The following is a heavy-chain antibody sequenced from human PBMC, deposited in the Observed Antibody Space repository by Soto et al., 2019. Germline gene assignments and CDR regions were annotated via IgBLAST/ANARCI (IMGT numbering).Heavy chain of an antibody. Sequence: GGSLRLSCAASGFTFSNAWMNWVRQAPGKGLEWVGRIKSKTDGGTTDYAAPVKGRFTISRDDSKNTLYLQMNSLKTEDTAVYYCAKAKWLRFWSEAFDIWGQGTMVTVSS. CDR2: IKSKTDGGTT. J-gene: IGHJ3*02. CDR3: AKAKWLRFWSEAFDI. V-gene: IGHV3-15*07. D-gene: IGHD5-12*01. CDR1: GFTFSNAW.